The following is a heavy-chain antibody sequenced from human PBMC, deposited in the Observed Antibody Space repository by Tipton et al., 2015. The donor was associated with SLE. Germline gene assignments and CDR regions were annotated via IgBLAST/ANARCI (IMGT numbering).Heavy chain of an antibody. J-gene: IGHJ6*02. V-gene: IGHV1-8*01. CDR3: ARGLQDSSSWYGYYYYGMDV. Sequence: QLAQSGAEVKKPGASVKVSCKASGYTFTSYDVNWVRQATGQGLEWLGWMNPNSGNTGYAQKFQGRVTMTRNTSISTAYMELSSLRSEDTAVYYCARGLQDSSSWYGYYYYGMDVWGQGTTVTVSS. D-gene: IGHD6-13*01. CDR2: MNPNSGNT. CDR1: GYTFTSYD.